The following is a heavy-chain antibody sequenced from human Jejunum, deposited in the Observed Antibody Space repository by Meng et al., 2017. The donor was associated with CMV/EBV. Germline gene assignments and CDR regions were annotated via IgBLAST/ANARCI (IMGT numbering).Heavy chain of an antibody. D-gene: IGHD3-3*01. CDR2: ISGSSGNI. CDR3: ARDLLEWLFSAGGYQYYGMAV. CDR1: YN. Sequence: YNMSWVRQAPGKGLEWVSSISGSSGNIHYADSVKGRFTISRDNAKNLLYLQMNSLRAEDTAVYYCARDLLEWLFSAGGYQYYGMAVWGQGTTVTV. J-gene: IGHJ6*02. V-gene: IGHV3-48*04.